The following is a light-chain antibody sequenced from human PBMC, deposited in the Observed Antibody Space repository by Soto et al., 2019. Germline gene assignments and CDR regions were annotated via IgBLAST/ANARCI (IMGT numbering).Light chain of an antibody. CDR2: DAS. J-gene: IGKJ3*01. CDR1: QDISNY. Sequence: DIQMTQSPSSLSASVGDRVTITCQASQDISNYLNWYQQKPGKAPKLLIYDASNLETGVPSRFIGGGSTTDFSFTICSLQPEDIATDYCQQYDNLPPFSFGPGTKVDI. V-gene: IGKV1-33*01. CDR3: QQYDNLPPFS.